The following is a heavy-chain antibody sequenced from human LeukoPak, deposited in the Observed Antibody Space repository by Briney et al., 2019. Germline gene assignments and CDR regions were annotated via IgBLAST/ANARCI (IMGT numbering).Heavy chain of an antibody. V-gene: IGHV1-69*01. CDR2: ITPIFGTE. D-gene: IGHD6-19*01. J-gene: IGHJ3*02. CDR3: ARKGWLDAFDI. Sequence: SVKGSCKASVGTFTSYAISWVRHAPGQGLEWMGGITPIFGTENYAQKFQGRVTTTADESTSTAHIGLSSLRSEDTAVYYCARKGWLDAFDIWGQGTMVTVSS. CDR1: VGTFTSYA.